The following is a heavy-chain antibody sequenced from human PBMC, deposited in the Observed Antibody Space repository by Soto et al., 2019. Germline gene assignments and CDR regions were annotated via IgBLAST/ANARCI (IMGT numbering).Heavy chain of an antibody. CDR1: GYTFTRFA. CDR3: AREGDHYNYDYGIDF. D-gene: IGHD5-12*01. V-gene: IGHV1-3*01. Sequence: QVLLVQSGAEVRKPGASVKFSCKASGYTFTRFAIHWVRQAPGQGLEWMGWINAVNGNTRYSQKFQCRATLTLDTSADTAYMEVSSLTSGDTATYYCAREGDHYNYDYGIDFSGQGTLLPVSS. CDR2: INAVNGNT. J-gene: IGHJ4*02.